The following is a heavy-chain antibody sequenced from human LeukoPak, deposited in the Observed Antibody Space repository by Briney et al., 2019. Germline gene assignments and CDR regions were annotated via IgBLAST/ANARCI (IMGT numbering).Heavy chain of an antibody. V-gene: IGHV1-2*06. J-gene: IGHJ4*02. Sequence: GASVKVSCKASGYTFTGYYMHWVRQAPGQGLEWMGRINPNSGGTNYAQRFQGRVTMTRDTSISTAYMELSSLRSEDTAVYYCARDTANSSSNRIFDYWGQGTLVTVSS. CDR2: INPNSGGT. D-gene: IGHD6-13*01. CDR1: GYTFTGYY. CDR3: ARDTANSSSNRIFDY.